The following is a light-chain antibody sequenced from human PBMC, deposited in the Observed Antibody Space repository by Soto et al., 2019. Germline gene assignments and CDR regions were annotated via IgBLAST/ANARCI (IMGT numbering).Light chain of an antibody. CDR2: EVS. Sequence: QSALTQPASVSGSPGQSITISCTGTSSDVGGYNYVSWYQQHPGKAPKLMIYEVSNRPSGVSNRFSGSKSGNTASLAISGLQAEDEADYYCSLSTSSSTLVVFGEG. CDR3: SLSTSSSTLVV. J-gene: IGLJ2*01. CDR1: SSDVGGYNY. V-gene: IGLV2-14*01.